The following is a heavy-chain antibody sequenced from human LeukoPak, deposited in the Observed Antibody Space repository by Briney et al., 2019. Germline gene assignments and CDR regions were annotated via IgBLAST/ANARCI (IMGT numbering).Heavy chain of an antibody. Sequence: GESLKISCQGSGYSFTSYWIGWVRQMPGKGLEWMGIIYPGDSDTRYSPSFQGQVTISADKSISTAYLQWSSLKASDTAMYYCARRRYYDSSGYYAFDYWGQGTLVTVSS. V-gene: IGHV5-51*01. CDR3: ARRRYYDSSGYYAFDY. D-gene: IGHD3-22*01. CDR1: GYSFTSYW. CDR2: IYPGDSDT. J-gene: IGHJ4*02.